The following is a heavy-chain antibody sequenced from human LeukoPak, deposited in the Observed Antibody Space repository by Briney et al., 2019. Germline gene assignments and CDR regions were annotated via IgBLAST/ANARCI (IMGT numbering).Heavy chain of an antibody. CDR3: ARGPVTTIANYYYYYIDV. CDR1: GDSVSGNSAA. V-gene: IGHV6-1*01. J-gene: IGHJ6*03. D-gene: IGHD4-17*01. Sequence: SQTLSLTCAISGDSVSGNSAAWTWIRQSPSRGLEWLGRTYYRSKWYNDYEVSVQSRITINPDTSKNQFSLQLNSVTPEDTAVYYCARGPVTTIANYYYYYIDVWGKGTTVTVSS. CDR2: TYYRSKWYN.